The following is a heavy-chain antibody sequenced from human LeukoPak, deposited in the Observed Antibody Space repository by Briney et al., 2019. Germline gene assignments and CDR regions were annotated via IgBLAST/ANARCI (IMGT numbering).Heavy chain of an antibody. CDR3: AREPGWGHNYYYMDV. CDR2: VPHNTGA. V-gene: IGHV4-38-2*02. D-gene: IGHD1-26*01. Sequence: PSETLSLTCAVSGYSIGSDFYWGWIRRTPGKGLEWLGSVPHNTGASYNPSFKSRVTISLDTSKNHFSLTLTSVTAADTAVYFCAREPGWGHNYYYMDVWGKGTTVAVSS. J-gene: IGHJ6*03. CDR1: GYSIGSDFY.